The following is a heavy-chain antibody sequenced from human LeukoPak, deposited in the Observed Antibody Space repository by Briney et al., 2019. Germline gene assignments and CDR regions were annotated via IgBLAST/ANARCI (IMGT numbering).Heavy chain of an antibody. Sequence: SETLSLTCTVSGGSISSYYWSWIRQPPGKGLEWIGYIYYSGSTNYNPSLNSRVTISVDTSKNQFSLKLSSVTAADTAVYYCAGTAFGAFDIWGQGTMVTVSS. J-gene: IGHJ3*02. CDR3: AGTAFGAFDI. D-gene: IGHD5-18*01. CDR2: IYYSGST. V-gene: IGHV4-59*01. CDR1: GGSISSYY.